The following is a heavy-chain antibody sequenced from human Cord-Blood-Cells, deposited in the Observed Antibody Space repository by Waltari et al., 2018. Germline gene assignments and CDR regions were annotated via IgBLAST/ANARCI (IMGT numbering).Heavy chain of an antibody. CDR3: ARTGMGGSDY. CDR1: GFTFSSYA. D-gene: IGHD1-26*01. CDR2: ISSDGGRQ. Sequence: EVQLVESGGGLVQPGGSLRLSCAASGFTFSSYAMHWVRQAPGKGVEYVSAISSDGGRQYYADSVKGRFTISRDNSKDTLYLQMGSLRAEDMAVYYCARTGMGGSDYWGQGTLVTVSS. J-gene: IGHJ4*02. V-gene: IGHV3-64*07.